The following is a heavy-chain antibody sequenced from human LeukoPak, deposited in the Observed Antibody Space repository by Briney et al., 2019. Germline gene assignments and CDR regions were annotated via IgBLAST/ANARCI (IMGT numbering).Heavy chain of an antibody. CDR1: GYTFTSYY. Sequence: ASVKVSCKASGYTFTSYYMHWVRQAPGQGLEWMGIINPSGGSTSYAHKFQGRVTMTRDTSTSTVYMELSSLRSEDTAVYYCARDASGYYYGGNSLADYWGQGTLVTVSS. D-gene: IGHD4-23*01. CDR3: ARDASGYYYGGNSLADY. CDR2: INPSGGST. V-gene: IGHV1-46*01. J-gene: IGHJ4*02.